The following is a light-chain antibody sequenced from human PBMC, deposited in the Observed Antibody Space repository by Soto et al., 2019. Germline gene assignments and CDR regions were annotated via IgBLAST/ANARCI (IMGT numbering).Light chain of an antibody. Sequence: EIVMTQSPATLSVSPGERATLSCRASQSFSSNLAWFQHKPGQAPRLLIYGASTRATGIPARFSGSGSGTEVTLTISSLQSEDFAVYYCQQYNDWPRTFGQGTKVES. CDR1: QSFSSN. V-gene: IGKV3-15*01. CDR3: QQYNDWPRT. CDR2: GAS. J-gene: IGKJ1*01.